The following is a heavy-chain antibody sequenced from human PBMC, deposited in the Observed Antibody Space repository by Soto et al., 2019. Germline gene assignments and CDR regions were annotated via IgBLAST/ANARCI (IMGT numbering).Heavy chain of an antibody. CDR3: VRGVASGFLFDY. Sequence: QVQLVQSGAEVKKPGASVKVSCKASGYTFTKYYLHWVRQAPGQGLEWMGVISPSGGSTTYAQKFQGRVTMTRHTSTSTVYMELSSLRSDDTAVYWCVRGVASGFLFDYWGQGTLVTVSS. V-gene: IGHV1-46*01. J-gene: IGHJ4*02. CDR2: ISPSGGST. D-gene: IGHD6-19*01. CDR1: GYTFTKYY.